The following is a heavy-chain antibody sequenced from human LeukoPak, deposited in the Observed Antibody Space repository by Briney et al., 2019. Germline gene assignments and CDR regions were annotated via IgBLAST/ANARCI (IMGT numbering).Heavy chain of an antibody. V-gene: IGHV4-39*01. Sequence: SETLSLTCTVSGGSISSSSYYWGWIRQPPGKGLEWIRSIYYSGSTYYNPSLKSRVTISVDTSKNQFSLKLSSVTAADTAVCYCASHGYYYDSSIDYWGQGTLVTVSS. CDR3: ASHGYYYDSSIDY. CDR2: IYYSGST. D-gene: IGHD3-22*01. CDR1: GGSISSSSYY. J-gene: IGHJ4*02.